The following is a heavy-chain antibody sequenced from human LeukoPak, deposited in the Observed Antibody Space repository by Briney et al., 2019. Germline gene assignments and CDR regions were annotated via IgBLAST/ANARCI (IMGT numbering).Heavy chain of an antibody. D-gene: IGHD2-21*02. CDR1: GFTFGDSA. Sequence: GGSLRLSCAASGFTFGDSAIHWVRQAPGKGLEWVGRIRRKVNSYATAFAASVMGRFAISRDDSKNTTCLQMNSLKSEDTAIYYCTVKGHRGDNCYSGYWGQGTLVTVSS. CDR3: TVKGHRGDNCYSGY. J-gene: IGHJ4*02. V-gene: IGHV3-73*01. CDR2: IRRKVNSYAT.